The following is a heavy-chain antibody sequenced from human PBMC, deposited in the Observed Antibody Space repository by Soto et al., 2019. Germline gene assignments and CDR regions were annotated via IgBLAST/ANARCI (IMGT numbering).Heavy chain of an antibody. V-gene: IGHV3-48*03. CDR1: GFTFSSYE. Sequence: WGSLRLSCAASGFTFSSYEMNWVRQAPGKGLEWVSYISSSGSTIYYADSVKGRFTISRDNAKNSLYLQMNSLRAEDTAVYYCAILNLLNYGMDVWGQGTTVTVSS. D-gene: IGHD2-15*01. J-gene: IGHJ6*02. CDR2: ISSSGSTI. CDR3: AILNLLNYGMDV.